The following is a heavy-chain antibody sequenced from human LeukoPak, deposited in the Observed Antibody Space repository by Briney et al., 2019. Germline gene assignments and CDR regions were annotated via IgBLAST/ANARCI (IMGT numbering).Heavy chain of an antibody. J-gene: IGHJ3*01. CDR1: DYTFTSYG. Sequence: ASVKVSCKASDYTFTSYGITLVRQAPGHGLEWMGWISPYNANTNYAQKLQGRVTMTTDTSTSTAYMELRSLRSDDTAVYYCARGGTYSYAPWGQGTMVTVSS. D-gene: IGHD5-18*01. V-gene: IGHV1-18*01. CDR2: ISPYNANT. CDR3: ARGGTYSYAP.